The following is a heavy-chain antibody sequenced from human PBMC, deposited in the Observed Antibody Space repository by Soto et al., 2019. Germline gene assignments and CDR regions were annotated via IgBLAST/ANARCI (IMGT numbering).Heavy chain of an antibody. Sequence: EVQLVQSGAEVKKPGESLKISCKASGYIFIDYWIGWVRQMPGKGLEWMGIVYPRDSDTRYSPSFQGQVTISADRSTGTAFLQWSSLKASDTALYYCARPPLPGYSIHFNSWGQGTLVTVSS. CDR1: GYIFIDYW. J-gene: IGHJ4*02. D-gene: IGHD2-15*01. V-gene: IGHV5-51*01. CDR2: VYPRDSDT. CDR3: ARPPLPGYSIHFNS.